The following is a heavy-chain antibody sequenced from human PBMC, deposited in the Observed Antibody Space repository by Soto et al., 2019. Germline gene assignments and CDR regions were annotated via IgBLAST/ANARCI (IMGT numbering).Heavy chain of an antibody. CDR2: IIPIFGTA. Sequence: QVQLVQSGAEVKKPGSSVKVSCKASGGTFSSYAISWVRQAPGQGLEWMGGIIPIFGTANYAQKFQGRVTITADESTSTAYMELSSPRSEDTAVYYCARGITMVRGVTAFDLWGRGTLVTVSS. J-gene: IGHJ2*01. V-gene: IGHV1-69*01. CDR3: ARGITMVRGVTAFDL. CDR1: GGTFSSYA. D-gene: IGHD3-10*01.